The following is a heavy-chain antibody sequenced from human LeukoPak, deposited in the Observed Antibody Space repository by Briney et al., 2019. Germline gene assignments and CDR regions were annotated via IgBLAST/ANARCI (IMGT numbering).Heavy chain of an antibody. CDR3: AISGYCSGGSCYSGQAFDI. Sequence: AGGSLRLSCEASGFTFSYYVMHWVRQAPGKGLEWVSSISSSSSTIYYADSVKGRFTISRDNAKNSLYLQMNSLRAEDTAVYYCAISGYCSGGSCYSGQAFDIWGQGTMVTVSS. CDR1: GFTFSYYV. CDR2: ISSSSSTI. J-gene: IGHJ3*02. V-gene: IGHV3-48*04. D-gene: IGHD2-15*01.